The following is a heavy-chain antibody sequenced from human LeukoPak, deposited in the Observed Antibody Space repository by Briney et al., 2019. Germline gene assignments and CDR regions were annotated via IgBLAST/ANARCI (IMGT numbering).Heavy chain of an antibody. CDR1: GLTFRSFE. V-gene: IGHV3-48*03. D-gene: IGHD4-17*01. CDR2: ISSSGSTI. CDR3: ARDFDGDYYFDY. Sequence: PGGPLRLSCEASGLTFRSFEMNWVRQAPGKGLEWVSYISSSGSTIYYADSVKGRFTISRDNAKNSLYLQMNSLRAEDTAVYYCARDFDGDYYFDYWGQGTLVTVSS. J-gene: IGHJ4*02.